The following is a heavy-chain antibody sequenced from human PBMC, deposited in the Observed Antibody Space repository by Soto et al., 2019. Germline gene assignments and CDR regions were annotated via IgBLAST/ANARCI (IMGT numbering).Heavy chain of an antibody. CDR2: IWYNGSNK. CDR1: GFTFSSYG. Sequence: QVQLVESGGGVVQPGRSLRLSCAASGFTFSSYGMHWVRQAPGKGLEWVAVIWYNGSNKYYADSVKGRFTISRDKYKNTLYLQMNSLRAEDTAVYYCARVVGYGFDIWGQGTMVTVSS. J-gene: IGHJ3*02. CDR3: ARVVGYGFDI. V-gene: IGHV3-33*01. D-gene: IGHD6-25*01.